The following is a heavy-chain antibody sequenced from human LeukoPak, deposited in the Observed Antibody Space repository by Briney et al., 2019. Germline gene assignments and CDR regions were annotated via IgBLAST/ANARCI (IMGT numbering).Heavy chain of an antibody. CDR3: ATDGITGTTNGAFDI. CDR2: FDPEDGET. D-gene: IGHD1-7*01. V-gene: IGHV1-24*01. Sequence: GASVKDSCKVSGYTLTELSMHWVRQAPGKGLEWMGGFDPEDGETIYAQKFQGRVTMTEDTSTNTAYMELSSLRSEDTAVYYCATDGITGTTNGAFDIWGQGTMVTVSS. CDR1: GYTLTELS. J-gene: IGHJ3*02.